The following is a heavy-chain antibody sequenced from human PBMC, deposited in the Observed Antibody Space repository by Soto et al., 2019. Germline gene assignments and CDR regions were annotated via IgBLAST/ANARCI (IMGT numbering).Heavy chain of an antibody. CDR1: GFTFSSYA. CDR3: AKGGNILTGTPYFDY. D-gene: IGHD3-9*01. J-gene: IGHJ4*02. CDR2: ISGSGGST. V-gene: IGHV3-23*01. Sequence: GGSLRLSCAASGFTFSSYAMSWVRQAPGKGLEWVSAISGSGGSTYYADSVKGRFTISRDNSKNTLYLQMNSLRAEDTAVYYCAKGGNILTGTPYFDYWGQGTLVTVSS.